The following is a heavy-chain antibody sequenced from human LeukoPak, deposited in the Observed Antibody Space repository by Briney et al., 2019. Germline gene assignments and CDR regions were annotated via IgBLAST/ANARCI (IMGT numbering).Heavy chain of an antibody. CDR1: GFTFSSYW. CDR2: IYSGGST. V-gene: IGHV3-66*02. Sequence: PGGSLRLSCAASGFTFSSYWMSWVRQAPGKGLEWVSVIYSGGSTYYADSVKGRFTISRDNSKNTLYLQMNSLRAEDTAVYYCASGSTTVTTYYGMDVWGQGTTVTVSS. J-gene: IGHJ6*02. D-gene: IGHD4-11*01. CDR3: ASGSTTVTTYYGMDV.